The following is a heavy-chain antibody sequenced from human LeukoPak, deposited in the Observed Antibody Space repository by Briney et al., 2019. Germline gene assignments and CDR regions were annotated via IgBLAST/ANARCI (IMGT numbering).Heavy chain of an antibody. CDR1: GYTFTSYG. D-gene: IGHD1-26*01. Sequence: SVKVSCKASGYTFTSYGISWVRQAPGQGLEWMGGIIPIFGTANYAQKFQGRVTITADESTSTAYMELSSLRSEDTAVYYCARGGPSGSPLDYWGQGTLVTVSS. J-gene: IGHJ4*02. CDR3: ARGGPSGSPLDY. V-gene: IGHV1-69*13. CDR2: IIPIFGTA.